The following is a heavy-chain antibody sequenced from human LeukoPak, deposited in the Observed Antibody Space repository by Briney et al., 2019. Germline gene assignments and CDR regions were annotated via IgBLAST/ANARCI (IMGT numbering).Heavy chain of an antibody. CDR1: GYTFTGYY. CDR3: ARVAQQLVRSFDY. Sequence: ASVKVSCKASGYTFTGYYMHWVRQAPGQGLEWMGWINPNSGGTDYAQKFQGRVTMTRDTSIRKAYMELNRLRSDDTAVYYCARVAQQLVRSFDYWGQGTLVTVSS. D-gene: IGHD6-13*01. J-gene: IGHJ4*02. V-gene: IGHV1-2*02. CDR2: INPNSGGT.